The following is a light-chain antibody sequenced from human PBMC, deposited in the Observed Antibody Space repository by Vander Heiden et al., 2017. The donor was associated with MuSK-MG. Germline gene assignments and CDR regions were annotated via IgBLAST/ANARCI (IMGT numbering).Light chain of an antibody. V-gene: IGKV3-15*01. CDR2: DAS. CDR3: QQDNTLVT. Sequence: VMTQSPATLSVSPGYRATLSCRASLSVSTNLERYQQEPGQAPRLLIYDASNRANGIPDRFSGSGYGSEFTLTGSSPQYEASAVYYSQQDNTLVTFGGGTKVEIK. CDR1: LSVSTN. J-gene: IGKJ4*01.